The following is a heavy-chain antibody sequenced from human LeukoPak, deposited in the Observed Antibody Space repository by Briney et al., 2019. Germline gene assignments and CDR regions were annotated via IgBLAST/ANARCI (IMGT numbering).Heavy chain of an antibody. J-gene: IGHJ4*02. D-gene: IGHD3-9*01. CDR2: ISSSSSYI. CDR3: ARGGRSTYFDWSPDY. V-gene: IGHV3-21*01. Sequence: GGSLRLSCAASGFTFGDYSMNWVRQAPGKGLEWVSSISSSSSYIFYADSVKGRFTTSRDNARNSLFLQMNSLRAEDTAVYYCARGGRSTYFDWSPDYWGQGTLVTVSS. CDR1: GFTFGDYS.